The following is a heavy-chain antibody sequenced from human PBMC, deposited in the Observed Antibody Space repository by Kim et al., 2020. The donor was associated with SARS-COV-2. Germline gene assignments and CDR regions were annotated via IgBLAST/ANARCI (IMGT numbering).Heavy chain of an antibody. D-gene: IGHD1-26*01. Sequence: SETLSLTCTVSGGSISSSSYYWGWIRQPPGKGLEWIGSIYYSGSTYYNPSLKSRVTISVDTSKNQFSLKLSSVTAADTAVDYCARLLSGSYYRRPNWFDP. CDR3: ARLLSGSYYRRPNWFDP. CDR1: GGSISSSSYY. CDR2: IYYSGST. V-gene: IGHV4-39*01. J-gene: IGHJ5*02.